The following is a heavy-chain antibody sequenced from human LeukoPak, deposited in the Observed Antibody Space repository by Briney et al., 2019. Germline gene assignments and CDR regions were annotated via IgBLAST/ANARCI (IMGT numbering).Heavy chain of an antibody. CDR3: AGASYDSSSVH. D-gene: IGHD3-22*01. Sequence: PSETLSLTCTVSGGSISSYYWSWIRQPPGKGLEWIGYIYYSGSTNYNPSLKSRVTISVDTPKNQFSLKLSSVTAADTAVYYCAGASYDSSSVHWGQGTLVTVSS. V-gene: IGHV4-59*01. CDR2: IYYSGST. CDR1: GGSISSYY. J-gene: IGHJ4*02.